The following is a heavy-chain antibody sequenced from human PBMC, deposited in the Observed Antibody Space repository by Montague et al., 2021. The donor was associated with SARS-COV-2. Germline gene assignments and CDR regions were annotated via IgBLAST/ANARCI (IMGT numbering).Heavy chain of an antibody. J-gene: IGHJ4*02. CDR2: IYYSGST. V-gene: IGHV4-59*08. CDR3: ARQSGRLWGIAVAGAFDY. CDR1: GGSISSYY. D-gene: IGHD6-19*01. Sequence: SETLSLTCTVSGGSISSYYWSWIRQPSGKGLERIGYIYYSGSTNYNPSLKSRVTISVDTSKNQFSLKLSSVTAADTAVYYCARQSGRLWGIAVAGAFDYWGQGTLVTVSS.